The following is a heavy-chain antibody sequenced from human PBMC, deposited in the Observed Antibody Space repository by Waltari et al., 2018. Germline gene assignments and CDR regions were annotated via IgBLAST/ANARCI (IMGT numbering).Heavy chain of an antibody. D-gene: IGHD5-18*01. CDR2: SCYSGST. Sequence: QLQLQESGPGLVKPSETLSLPCTVSGGSISSSSYYWGWIRQPPGKGLEWIGSSCYSGSTYYNPALKSRVVISVDTSKNQFSLKLSSVTAADTAVYYCARQTWIQLWLYAFDIWGQGTMVTVSS. CDR3: ARQTWIQLWLYAFDI. V-gene: IGHV4-39*01. J-gene: IGHJ3*02. CDR1: GGSISSSSYY.